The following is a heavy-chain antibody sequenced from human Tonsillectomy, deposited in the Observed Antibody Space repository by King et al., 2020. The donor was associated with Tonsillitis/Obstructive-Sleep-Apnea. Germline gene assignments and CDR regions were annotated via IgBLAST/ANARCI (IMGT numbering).Heavy chain of an antibody. J-gene: IGHJ4*02. D-gene: IGHD6-13*01. CDR3: ARQWGSSWNQFAY. CDR2: IYPGDSDT. V-gene: IGHV5-51*01. CDR1: GYSFPNYW. Sequence: QLVQSGAEVKKPGESLKISCKGSGYSFPNYWIGWVRQMPGRGLEWMGVIYPGDSDTRYSPSFQGQVTISADKSISTAYLQWSSLKASDIAMYYCARQWGSSWNQFAYWGQGALVTVSS.